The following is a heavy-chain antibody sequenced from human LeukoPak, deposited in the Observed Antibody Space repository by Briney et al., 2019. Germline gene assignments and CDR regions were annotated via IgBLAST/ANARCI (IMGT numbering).Heavy chain of an antibody. D-gene: IGHD3-22*01. Sequence: GGSLRLSCAASGFTFSSYWMSWVRQAPGKGLEWVANIKQDGSEKYYVDSVKGRFTISRDNAKNSLYLQMNSLGAEDTAVYYCARDEALDYYDSSGYYYSDWGQGTLVTVSS. CDR3: ARDEALDYYDSSGYYYSD. V-gene: IGHV3-7*01. CDR2: IKQDGSEK. CDR1: GFTFSSYW. J-gene: IGHJ4*02.